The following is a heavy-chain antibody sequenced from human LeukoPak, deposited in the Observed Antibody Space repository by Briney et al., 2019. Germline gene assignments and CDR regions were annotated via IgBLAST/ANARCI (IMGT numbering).Heavy chain of an antibody. CDR1: GASISSWY. V-gene: IGHV4-59*01. CDR3: ARETTLAGFASGLGFNY. J-gene: IGHJ4*02. CDR2: IYGSGNT. D-gene: IGHD6-19*01. Sequence: TSETLSLTCTVSGASISSWYWSWIRQPPGKGLEWIGYIYGSGNTNYNPSLKSRITMSIDTSKNQFSLELTSVTAADTATYYCARETTLAGFASGLGFNYWGQGILVTVSS.